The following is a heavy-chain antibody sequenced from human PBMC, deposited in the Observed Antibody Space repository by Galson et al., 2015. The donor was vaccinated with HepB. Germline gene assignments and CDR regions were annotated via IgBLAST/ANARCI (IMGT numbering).Heavy chain of an antibody. CDR2: IRSSRTYI. Sequence: SLRLSCAASGFTFSSYYMHWVRRAPGKGLEWVSSIRSSRTYIFYADSAKGRFTISRDNGKTTLYLQMKSLRAEDTAVYYCARAMEGGYGAFDVWGQGTKVTVSS. CDR3: ARAMEGGYGAFDV. J-gene: IGHJ3*01. CDR1: GFTFSSYY. V-gene: IGHV3-21*06. D-gene: IGHD3-22*01.